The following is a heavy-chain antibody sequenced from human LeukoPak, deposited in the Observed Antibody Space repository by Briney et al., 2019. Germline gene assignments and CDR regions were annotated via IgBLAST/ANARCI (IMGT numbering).Heavy chain of an antibody. CDR3: AKSMTHGAFDI. CDR2: ISSRSSTI. J-gene: IGHJ3*02. Sequence: PGGSLRLSCAASGFTFSSYIMNWVRQAPGKGLEWASYISSRSSTIYNADSVKGRFTISRDNAKNSLYLQMNSLRAEDTAVYYCAKSMTHGAFDIWGQGTMVTVSS. V-gene: IGHV3-48*01. CDR1: GFTFSSYI. D-gene: IGHD2/OR15-2a*01.